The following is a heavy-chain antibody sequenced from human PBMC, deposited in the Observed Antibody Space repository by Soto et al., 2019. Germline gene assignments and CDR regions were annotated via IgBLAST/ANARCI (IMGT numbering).Heavy chain of an antibody. D-gene: IGHD2-8*01. V-gene: IGHV4-4*02. Sequence: SETLSLTCAVSGDSISDRNWWSWVRQSPGKGLEWIGEISHSGTTNYSPSLQSRVTTALDKSKRQFFLKLTSVTAADTAVYYCARRDDCSNGVCFMNYFDSWGQGILVTVSS. CDR2: ISHSGTT. J-gene: IGHJ4*02. CDR1: GDSISDRNW. CDR3: ARRDDCSNGVCFMNYFDS.